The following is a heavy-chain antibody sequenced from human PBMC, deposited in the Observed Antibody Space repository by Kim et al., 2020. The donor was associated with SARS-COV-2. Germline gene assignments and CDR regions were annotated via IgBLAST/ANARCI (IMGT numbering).Heavy chain of an antibody. CDR3: ARHYVVAGRYYFDY. V-gene: IGHV5-51*01. J-gene: IGHJ4*02. D-gene: IGHD2-21*01. Sequence: SPSFQGQVTISADKSISTAYLQWSSLKASDTAMYYCARHYVVAGRYYFDYWGQGTLVTVSS.